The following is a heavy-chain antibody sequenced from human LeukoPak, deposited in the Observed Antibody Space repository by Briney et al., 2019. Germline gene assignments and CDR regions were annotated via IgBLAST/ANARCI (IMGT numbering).Heavy chain of an antibody. D-gene: IGHD3-10*01. CDR2: ISAYNGNT. J-gene: IGHJ3*02. CDR1: GYTFTSYG. Sequence: GASVKVSCKASGYTFTSYGISWVRQAPGQGLEWMGWISAYNGNTNYAQKLQGRVTMTTDTSTSTAYMELRSLRSDDTAVYYCARDRPVWFGELLDAFDIWGQGTMVTVSS. CDR3: ARDRPVWFGELLDAFDI. V-gene: IGHV1-18*01.